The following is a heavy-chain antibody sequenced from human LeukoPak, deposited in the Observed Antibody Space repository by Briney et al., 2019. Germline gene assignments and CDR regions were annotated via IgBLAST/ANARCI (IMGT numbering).Heavy chain of an antibody. J-gene: IGHJ3*02. Sequence: SETLSLTCTVSGGSISSDGYYWTWIRQHPGKGLEWIGYIYYSGTTYYNPSLESRVTLSVYTSKNQFSLRLSSVTAADTAVYYCARYRDSGGRLAFDIWGQGTMATVSS. CDR3: ARYRDSGGRLAFDI. D-gene: IGHD2-15*01. V-gene: IGHV4-31*03. CDR2: IYYSGTT. CDR1: GGSISSDGYY.